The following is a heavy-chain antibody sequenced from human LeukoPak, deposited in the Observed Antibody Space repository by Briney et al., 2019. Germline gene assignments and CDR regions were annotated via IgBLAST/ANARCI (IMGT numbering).Heavy chain of an antibody. CDR2: LYYSGST. J-gene: IGHJ4*02. V-gene: IGHV4-39*07. CDR3: ARDRPGTSSLDY. CDR1: GGSISSSSDY. D-gene: IGHD6-13*01. Sequence: PSETLSLTCTVSGGSISSSSDYWGWIRQPPGKGLEWIGNLYYSGSTYYNPSLKSRVTISVDTSKNQFSLKLSSVTAADTAVYYCARDRPGTSSLDYWGQGTLVTVSS.